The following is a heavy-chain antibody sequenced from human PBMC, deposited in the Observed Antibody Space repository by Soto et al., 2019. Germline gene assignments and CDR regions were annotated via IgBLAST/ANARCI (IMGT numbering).Heavy chain of an antibody. V-gene: IGHV1-24*01. CDR2: FDPEDGET. J-gene: IGHJ6*02. CDR1: GYTLTELS. Sequence: ASVKVSCKVSGYTLTELSMHWVRQAPGKGLEWMGGFDPEDGETIYAQKFQGRVTMTEDTSTDTAYMELSSLRSEDTAVYYCATSFNGITIFGVVTDYYYGMDVWGQGTTVTVS. CDR3: ATSFNGITIFGVVTDYYYGMDV. D-gene: IGHD3-3*01.